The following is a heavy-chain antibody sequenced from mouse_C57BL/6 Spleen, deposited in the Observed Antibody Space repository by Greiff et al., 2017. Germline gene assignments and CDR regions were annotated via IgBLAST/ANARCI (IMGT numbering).Heavy chain of an antibody. V-gene: IGHV14-2*01. Sequence: VQLQQSGAELVKPGASVKLSCTASGFNIKDYYMHWVKQRTEQGLEWIGRIDPEDGETKYAPNFQGKATIPADTSSNTAYLQLSSLTSEDTAVYYCALLFPFAYWGQGTLVTVSS. D-gene: IGHD2-3*01. CDR1: GFNIKDYY. CDR2: IDPEDGET. CDR3: ALLFPFAY. J-gene: IGHJ3*01.